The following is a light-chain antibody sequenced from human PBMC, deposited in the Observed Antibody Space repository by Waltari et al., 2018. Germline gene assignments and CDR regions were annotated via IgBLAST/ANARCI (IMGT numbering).Light chain of an antibody. J-gene: IGKJ2*01. CDR3: MQTTHWRS. V-gene: IGKV2D-29*01. CDR2: EVS. CDR1: QSLLQSDGKTY. Sequence: EIVMTQTPLSLSVTPGQAASITCKSSQSLLQSDGKTYLYWYLQRACQSPQLLIYEVSKRFSGVSDRISGSGSGTDFTLTISRVETDDVGIYFCMQTTHWRSFGRGTKLEIK.